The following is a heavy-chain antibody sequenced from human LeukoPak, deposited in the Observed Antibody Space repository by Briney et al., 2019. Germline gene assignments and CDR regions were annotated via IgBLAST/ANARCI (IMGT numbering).Heavy chain of an antibody. D-gene: IGHD3-9*01. J-gene: IGHJ6*03. CDR3: ARTYYDILTGYYNYYYMDV. CDR1: GFTFSSYE. V-gene: IGHV3-48*03. Sequence: GGSLRLSCAASGFTFSSYEMNWVRQAPGKGLEWVSYISSSGSTIYYADSVKGRFTISRDNAKNSLYLQMNSLRAEDTAVYYCARTYYDILTGYYNYYYMDVWGKGTTVTISS. CDR2: ISSSGSTI.